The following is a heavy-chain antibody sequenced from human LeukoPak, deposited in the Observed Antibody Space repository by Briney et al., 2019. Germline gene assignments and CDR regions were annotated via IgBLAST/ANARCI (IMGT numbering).Heavy chain of an antibody. J-gene: IGHJ4*02. CDR3: ARGEYYYDSSGSDY. D-gene: IGHD3-22*01. Sequence: SGGSLRLSCTASGFTFSSSAITWVRQAPGKGLEWVSGISGSGSGTYYADFVKGRFTISRDNSKNTLYLQMNSLRAEDTAVYYCARGEYYYDSSGSDYWGQGTLVTVSS. V-gene: IGHV3-23*01. CDR2: ISGSGSGT. CDR1: GFTFSSSA.